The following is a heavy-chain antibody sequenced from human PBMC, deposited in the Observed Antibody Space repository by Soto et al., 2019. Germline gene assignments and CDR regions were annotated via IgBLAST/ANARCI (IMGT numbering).Heavy chain of an antibody. D-gene: IGHD3-16*02. CDR3: ARALRSYYFDY. CDR1: GASISSGYY. V-gene: IGHV4-31*01. J-gene: IGHJ4*02. Sequence: TLSLTCTVSGASISSGYYWTWIRQHPGKGLEWIGYIYYNGNTFYNPSLKSQLTISLDTSKTQFSLKLSSVTAADAAVYYCARALRSYYFDYWGQGTLVTVSS. CDR2: IYYNGNT.